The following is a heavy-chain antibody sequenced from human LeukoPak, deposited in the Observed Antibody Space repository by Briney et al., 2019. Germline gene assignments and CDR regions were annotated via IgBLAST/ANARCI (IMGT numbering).Heavy chain of an antibody. CDR3: ARVRALWAYYFDY. Sequence: GGSLRLSCTASGFTFGDYAMSWVRQAPGKGLEWVAVISYDGSNKYYADSVKGRFTISRDNSKNTLYLQMNSLRAEDTAVYYCARVRALWAYYFDYWGQGTLVTVSS. D-gene: IGHD4-17*01. V-gene: IGHV3-30-3*01. CDR2: ISYDGSNK. CDR1: GFTFGDYA. J-gene: IGHJ4*02.